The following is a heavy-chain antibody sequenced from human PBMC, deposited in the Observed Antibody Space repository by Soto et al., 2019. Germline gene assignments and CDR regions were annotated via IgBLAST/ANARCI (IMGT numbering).Heavy chain of an antibody. CDR2: IKSKVDGETV. CDR3: ARVGPGDCSGGSCYPDY. D-gene: IGHD2-15*01. J-gene: IGHJ4*02. CDR1: GFAFSDAW. V-gene: IGHV3-15*07. Sequence: GGSLRLSCAASGFAFSDAWMIWVRQSPWTGLEWVGRIKSKVDGETVDHAAPVKGRFTISRDDSKNTLYLQMNSLKTEDTAVYYCARVGPGDCSGGSCYPDYWGQGTLVTVSS.